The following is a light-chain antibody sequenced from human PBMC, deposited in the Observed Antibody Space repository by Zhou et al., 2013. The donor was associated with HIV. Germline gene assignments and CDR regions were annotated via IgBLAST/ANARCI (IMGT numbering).Light chain of an antibody. CDR1: QSVSSSY. CDR2: GAS. J-gene: IGKJ4*01. Sequence: EIVLTQSPGTLSLSPGERATLSCRASQSVSSSYLAWYQQKPGQAPRLFIYGASSRATGIPDRFSGSGSGTDFTLTISRLEPEDFAVYYCQQRSYWPPTFGGGTKVEIK. CDR3: QQRSYWPPT. V-gene: IGKV3D-20*02.